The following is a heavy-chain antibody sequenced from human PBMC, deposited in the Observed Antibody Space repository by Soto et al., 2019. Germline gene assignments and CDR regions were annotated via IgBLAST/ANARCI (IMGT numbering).Heavy chain of an antibody. D-gene: IGHD3-16*02. J-gene: IGHJ5*02. Sequence: GGSLRLSCAASGFTFSSYGMHWVRQAPGKGLEWVAVIWYDGSNKYYADSVKGRFTISRDNSKNTLYLQMNSLRAEDTAVYYCAREGRSFRLLFDPWGQGTLVTVSS. V-gene: IGHV3-33*01. CDR2: IWYDGSNK. CDR3: AREGRSFRLLFDP. CDR1: GFTFSSYG.